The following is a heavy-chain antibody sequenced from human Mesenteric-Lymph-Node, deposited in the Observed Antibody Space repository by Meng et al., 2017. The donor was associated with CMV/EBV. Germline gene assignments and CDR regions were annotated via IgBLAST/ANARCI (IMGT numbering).Heavy chain of an antibody. CDR1: GFTFSNYW. CDR2: ISSGSSST. CDR3: ARDQAGADYYYYGMDV. Sequence: GESLKISCEASGFTFSNYWMNWVRQAPGKGPEWVSYISSGSSSTYYADSVRGRFTISRDNAKNSLYLQMSSLRAEDSAVYYCARDQAGADYYYYGMDVWGQGITVTVSS. J-gene: IGHJ6*02. V-gene: IGHV3-48*04. D-gene: IGHD1-26*01.